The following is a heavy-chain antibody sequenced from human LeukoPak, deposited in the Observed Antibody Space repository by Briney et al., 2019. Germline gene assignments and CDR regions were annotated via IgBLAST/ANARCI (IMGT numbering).Heavy chain of an antibody. D-gene: IGHD3-22*01. Sequence: SETLSLTCTVSGGSISSYYWSWIRQPPGKGLEWIGYIYTSGSTNYNPSLKSRVTISVDTSKNQFSLKLSSVTAADTAVYYCATSPTLKYYYDSSGYYDPYYYYYYMDVWGKGTTVTVSS. CDR1: GGSISSYY. J-gene: IGHJ6*03. CDR2: IYTSGST. CDR3: ATSPTLKYYYDSSGYYDPYYYYYYMDV. V-gene: IGHV4-4*09.